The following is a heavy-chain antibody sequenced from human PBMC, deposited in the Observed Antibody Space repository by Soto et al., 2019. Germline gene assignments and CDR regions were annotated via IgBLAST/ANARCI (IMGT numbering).Heavy chain of an antibody. Sequence: PGGSLRLSCAASGFTFSSYAMSWVRQAPGKGLEWVSAISGSGGSTYYADSVKGRFTISRDNSKNTLYLQMNSLRAEDTAVYYCAKSRDILTGYPSYYYYGMDVWGQGTTVTVSS. D-gene: IGHD3-9*01. V-gene: IGHV3-23*01. CDR1: GFTFSSYA. CDR2: ISGSGGST. J-gene: IGHJ6*02. CDR3: AKSRDILTGYPSYYYYGMDV.